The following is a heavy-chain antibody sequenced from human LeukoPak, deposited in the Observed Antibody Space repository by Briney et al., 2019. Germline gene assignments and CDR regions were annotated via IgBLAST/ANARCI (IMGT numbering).Heavy chain of an antibody. CDR3: ARGRGYSGYDSLYYMDV. J-gene: IGHJ6*03. CDR2: ITGSGGST. Sequence: GGSLRLSCAASGFTFSSYAMSWVRQAPGKGLEWVSTITGSGGSTSYADSVKGRFTISRDNSKNTLYLQMNSLRAEDTAFYYCARGRGYSGYDSLYYMDVWGKGTTVTVSS. D-gene: IGHD5-12*01. V-gene: IGHV3-23*01. CDR1: GFTFSSYA.